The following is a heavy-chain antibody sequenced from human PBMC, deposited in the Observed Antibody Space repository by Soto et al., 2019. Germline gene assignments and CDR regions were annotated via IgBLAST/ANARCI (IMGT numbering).Heavy chain of an antibody. J-gene: IGHJ3*02. CDR3: ARDSGSYSHAFDI. Sequence: QVQLVESGGGVVQPGRSLRLSCAASGFTFSSYGMHWVRQAPGKGLEWVAVIWYDGSNKYYADSVKGRFTISRDNSKNTLYLQMTSLRAEETAVYYCARDSGSYSHAFDIWGQGTMVTVSS. D-gene: IGHD1-26*01. CDR1: GFTFSSYG. CDR2: IWYDGSNK. V-gene: IGHV3-33*01.